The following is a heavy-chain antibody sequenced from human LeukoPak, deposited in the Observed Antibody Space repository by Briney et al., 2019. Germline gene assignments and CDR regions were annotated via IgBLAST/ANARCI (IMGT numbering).Heavy chain of an antibody. J-gene: IGHJ6*03. Sequence: AGGSLRLSCAASGFTFSSYSMNWVRQAPGKGPEWVSYISSSSSTIYYADSVKGRFTISRDNAKNSMYLQMNSLRAEDTAVYYCARGGMTSYYYYMDVWGKGTTVTVSS. CDR3: ARGGMTSYYYYMDV. CDR1: GFTFSSYS. CDR2: ISSSSSTI. D-gene: IGHD1-1*01. V-gene: IGHV3-48*04.